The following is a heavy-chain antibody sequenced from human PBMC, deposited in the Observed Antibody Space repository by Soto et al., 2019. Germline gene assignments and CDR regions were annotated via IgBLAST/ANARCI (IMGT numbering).Heavy chain of an antibody. J-gene: IGHJ6*02. Sequence: SETLSLTCDVSGDTISTGGYTWAWIRQPPGKALEWIGHTYHSGNPYYNPSLKSRVIISVDTSKNQFSLKLSSVTAADTAVYYCARDLWGYCGTDCYPLDVWGQGTTVT. CDR1: GDTISTGGYT. CDR3: ARDLWGYCGTDCYPLDV. CDR2: TYHSGNP. V-gene: IGHV4-30-2*01. D-gene: IGHD2-21*02.